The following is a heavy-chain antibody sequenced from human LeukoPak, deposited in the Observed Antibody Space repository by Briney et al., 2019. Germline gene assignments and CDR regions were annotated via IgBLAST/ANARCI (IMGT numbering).Heavy chain of an antibody. J-gene: IGHJ6*03. CDR2: IYYSGST. CDR1: GGSISSGGYY. Sequence: SQTLSLTCTVSGGSISSGGYYWSWIRQHPGKGLEWIGYIYYSGSTYYNPSLKSRVTISVGTSKNQFSLKLSSVTAADTAVYYCARLGSKIHYYYYMDVWAKGPRSPSP. CDR3: ARLGSKIHYYYYMDV. V-gene: IGHV4-31*03. D-gene: IGHD2-2*01.